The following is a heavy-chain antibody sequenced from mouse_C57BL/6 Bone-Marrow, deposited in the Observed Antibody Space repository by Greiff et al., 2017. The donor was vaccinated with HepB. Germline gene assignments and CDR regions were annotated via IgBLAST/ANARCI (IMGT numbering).Heavy chain of an antibody. Sequence: VKLQQPGAELVMPGASVKLSCKASGYTFTSYWMHWVKQRPGQGLEWIGEIDPSDSYTNYNQKFKGKSTLTVDKSSSTAYMQLSSLTSEDSAVYYCARSCTSTMITTNWYFDVWGTGTTVTVSS. V-gene: IGHV1-69*01. CDR1: GYTFTSYW. CDR2: IDPSDSYT. J-gene: IGHJ1*03. CDR3: ARSCTSTMITTNWYFDV. D-gene: IGHD2-4*01.